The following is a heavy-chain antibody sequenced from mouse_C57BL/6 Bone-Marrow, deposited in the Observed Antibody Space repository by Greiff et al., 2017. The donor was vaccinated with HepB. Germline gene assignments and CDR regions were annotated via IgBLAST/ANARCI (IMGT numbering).Heavy chain of an antibody. Sequence: EVQLQESGGGLVQPGGSMKLSCVASGFTFSNYWMNWVRQSPEKGLEWVAQIRLKSDNYATHYAESVKGRFTISRDDSKSSVYLQMNNLRAEDTGIYYCTGGYGSSGGSYWGQGTTLTVSS. CDR2: IRLKSDNYAT. CDR1: GFTFSNYW. CDR3: TGGYGSSGGSY. V-gene: IGHV6-3*01. D-gene: IGHD1-1*01. J-gene: IGHJ2*01.